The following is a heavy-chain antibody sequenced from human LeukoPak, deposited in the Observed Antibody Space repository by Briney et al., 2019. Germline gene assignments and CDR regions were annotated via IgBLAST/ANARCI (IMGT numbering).Heavy chain of an antibody. CDR3: ARDGGEYMDCGGDCYSVSYYGMDV. V-gene: IGHV3-23*01. CDR1: GFTFSSYA. D-gene: IGHD2-21*02. J-gene: IGHJ6*02. CDR2: ISGSGGST. Sequence: GGSLRLSCAASGFTFSSYAMSWVRQAPGKGLEWVSAISGSGGSTYYADSVKGRFTISRDNSKNTLYLQMNSLRAEDTAVYYCARDGGEYMDCGGDCYSVSYYGMDVWGQGTTVTVSS.